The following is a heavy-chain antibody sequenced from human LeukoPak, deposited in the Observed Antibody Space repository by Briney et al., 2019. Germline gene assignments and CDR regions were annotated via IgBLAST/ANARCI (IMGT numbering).Heavy chain of an antibody. J-gene: IGHJ4*02. CDR2: IYHSGST. D-gene: IGHD1-1*01. CDR3: ASYIHRGTY. CDR1: GYSISSAYY. V-gene: IGHV4-38-2*02. Sequence: PSETLSLTCTVSGYSISSAYYWGWIRQPPGKGLEWIGSIYHSGSTYYNPSLKSRVTISVDTSKNQFSLKLSSVTAADTAVYYCASYIHRGTYWGQGTLVTVSS.